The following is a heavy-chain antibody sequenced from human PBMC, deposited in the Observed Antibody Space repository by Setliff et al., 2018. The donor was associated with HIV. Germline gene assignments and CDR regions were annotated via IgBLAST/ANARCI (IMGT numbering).Heavy chain of an antibody. Sequence: TSETLSLTCAVYGGSLSGFYWNWIRQSPGKGLEWIGEINHRGGVNYNPSFNSRLTMSVDTSKNQFSLKLASVTAADTAVYYCAGGPGTTSIDYWAQGTLVTVSS. D-gene: IGHD1-26*01. CDR2: INHRGGV. CDR1: GGSLSGFY. V-gene: IGHV4-34*01. J-gene: IGHJ4*02. CDR3: AGGPGTTSIDY.